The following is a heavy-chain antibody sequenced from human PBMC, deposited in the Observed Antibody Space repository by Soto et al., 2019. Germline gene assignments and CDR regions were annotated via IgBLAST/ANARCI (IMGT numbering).Heavy chain of an antibody. Sequence: QVQLVQSGAEVKKPGSSVKVSCKASGGTFSSYAISWVRQAPGQGLEWMGGIIPIFGTANYAQKFQGRVTITADESTSTAYMELSSLRSEDTAVYYCASSPGVNVPAAKVGPWFDPWGQGTLVTVSP. CDR2: IIPIFGTA. D-gene: IGHD2-2*01. V-gene: IGHV1-69*01. CDR3: ASSPGVNVPAAKVGPWFDP. J-gene: IGHJ5*02. CDR1: GGTFSSYA.